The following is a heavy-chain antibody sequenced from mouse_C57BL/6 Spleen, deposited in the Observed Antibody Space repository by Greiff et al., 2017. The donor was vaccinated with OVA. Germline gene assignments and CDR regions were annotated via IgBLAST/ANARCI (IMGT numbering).Heavy chain of an antibody. CDR2: INPNNGGT. CDR3: ARTIYYDYDAHFDV. CDR1: GYTFTDYY. V-gene: IGHV1-26*01. J-gene: IGHJ1*03. D-gene: IGHD2-4*01. Sequence: EVQLQQSGPELVKPGASVKISCKASGYTFTDYYMNWVKQSHGKSLEWIGDINPNNGGTSYNQKFKGKATLTVDKSSSTAYMELRSLTSEDSAVYYCARTIYYDYDAHFDVWGTGTTVTVSS.